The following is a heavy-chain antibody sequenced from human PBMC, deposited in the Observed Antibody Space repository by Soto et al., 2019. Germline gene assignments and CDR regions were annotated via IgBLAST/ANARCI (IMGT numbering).Heavy chain of an antibody. CDR3: ARDSGYSYGPFDY. D-gene: IGHD5-18*01. J-gene: IGHJ4*02. CDR2: INSDGSST. Sequence: PGGSLRLSCAASGFTFSSYWMHWVRQAPGKGRVWVSRINSDGSSTSYADSVKGRFTISRDNAKNTLYLQMNSLRAEDTAVYYCARDSGYSYGPFDYWGQGTLVTVSS. CDR1: GFTFSSYW. V-gene: IGHV3-74*01.